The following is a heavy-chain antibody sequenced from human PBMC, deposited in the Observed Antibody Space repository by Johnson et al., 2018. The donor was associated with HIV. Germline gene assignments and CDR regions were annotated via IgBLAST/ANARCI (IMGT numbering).Heavy chain of an antibody. V-gene: IGHV3-72*01. CDR1: GFTFSDHY. Sequence: VQLVESGGGLVQPGGSLRLSCAASGFTFSDHYMDWVRQAPGKGLEWVGRTRNKANSYTTEYAASVKGRFTISRDDSKNSLYLQMNSLRAEDTAVYYCAKSTRGNWGSCFDIWGQGTMVTVSS. CDR3: AKSTRGNWGSCFDI. D-gene: IGHD7-27*01. CDR2: TRNKANSYTT. J-gene: IGHJ3*02.